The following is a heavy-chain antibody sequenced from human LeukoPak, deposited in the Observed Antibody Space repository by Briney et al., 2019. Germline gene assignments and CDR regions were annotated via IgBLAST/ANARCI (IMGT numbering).Heavy chain of an antibody. V-gene: IGHV3-23*01. Sequence: QPGASLRLSCAASGFTFSSYAMTWVRQAPGKGLEWVSAISGRGGGTYYADSVKGRFTISRDNSKNTLYLQMNSLRAGDTAVYYCAKDPRGQQPVNWFDPWGQGTLVTVSS. CDR1: GFTFSSYA. CDR2: ISGRGGGT. D-gene: IGHD6-6*01. J-gene: IGHJ5*02. CDR3: AKDPRGQQPVNWFDP.